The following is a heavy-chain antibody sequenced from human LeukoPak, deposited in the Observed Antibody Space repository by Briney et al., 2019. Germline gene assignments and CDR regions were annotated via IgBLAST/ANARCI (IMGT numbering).Heavy chain of an antibody. J-gene: IGHJ4*02. CDR1: GGSFSGDF. CDR2: INHGGST. V-gene: IGHV4-34*01. Sequence: SETLSLTCAVYGGSFSGDFWSWIRQSPGKGLEWIGEINHGGSTTYNPSLQSRVTMSVDTSTNQISLKMTSVTAADTAVYYCARELYGSGSYKYWGQGTLVTVSS. D-gene: IGHD3-10*01. CDR3: ARELYGSGSYKY.